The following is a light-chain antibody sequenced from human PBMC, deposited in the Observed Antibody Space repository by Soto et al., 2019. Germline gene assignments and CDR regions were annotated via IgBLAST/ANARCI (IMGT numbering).Light chain of an antibody. Sequence: QAVVTQPPSVSGAPGQRVTISCTGSSSNIGAGYDVHWYQQLPGTAPKLLIYGNSNRPSGVPDRFSGSKSGSTASLAISGLYADDEADYYCQFYDSSLIGPVFGGGTKVTVL. CDR2: GNS. CDR3: QFYDSSLIGPV. V-gene: IGLV1-40*01. CDR1: SSNIGAGYD. J-gene: IGLJ2*01.